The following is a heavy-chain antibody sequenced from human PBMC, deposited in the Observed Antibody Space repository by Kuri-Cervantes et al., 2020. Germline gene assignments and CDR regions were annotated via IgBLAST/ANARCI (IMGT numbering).Heavy chain of an antibody. CDR2: ISDSGART. CDR1: GFTFINFA. J-gene: IGHJ4*02. D-gene: IGHD3-10*01. CDR3: ARDGNYYGSGSYFFDY. V-gene: IGHV3-23*01. Sequence: GGSLRLSCAASGFTFINFAMSWVRQAPGKGLEWVSAISDSGARTHYADSVRGRFTISRDNAKNSLYLQMNSLRAEDTAVYYCARDGNYYGSGSYFFDYWGQGTLVTVSS.